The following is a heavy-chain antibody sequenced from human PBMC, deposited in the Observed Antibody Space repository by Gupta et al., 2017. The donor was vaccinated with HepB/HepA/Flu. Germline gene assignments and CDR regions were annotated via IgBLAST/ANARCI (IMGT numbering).Heavy chain of an antibody. V-gene: IGHV3-9*01. Sequence: EVQLVESGGGLVQPGRSLRLSCAASGFTFDDYAMHWVRQAPGKGLEWVSGISWNSGSIGYADSVKGRFTISRDNAKNSLYLQMNSLRAEDTALYYCAKARRAGTVGNDAFDIWGQGTMVTVSS. D-gene: IGHD6-19*01. CDR1: GFTFDDYA. J-gene: IGHJ3*02. CDR3: AKARRAGTVGNDAFDI. CDR2: ISWNSGSI.